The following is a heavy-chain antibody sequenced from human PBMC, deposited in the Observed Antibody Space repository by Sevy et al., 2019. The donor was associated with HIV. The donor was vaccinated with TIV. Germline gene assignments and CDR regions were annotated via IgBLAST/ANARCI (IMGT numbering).Heavy chain of an antibody. Sequence: GGSLRLSCAASGFTFSNYWMSWVRQAPGKGLEWVANIKEDGSENYYVDSVKGRLTISRDNAKNSLYLQMNSLRAEDTAVYYCARVGGCSSTSCIEYWFDPWGQGTMVTVSS. V-gene: IGHV3-7*03. CDR2: IKEDGSEN. CDR3: ARVGGCSSTSCIEYWFDP. CDR1: GFTFSNYW. J-gene: IGHJ5*02. D-gene: IGHD2-2*01.